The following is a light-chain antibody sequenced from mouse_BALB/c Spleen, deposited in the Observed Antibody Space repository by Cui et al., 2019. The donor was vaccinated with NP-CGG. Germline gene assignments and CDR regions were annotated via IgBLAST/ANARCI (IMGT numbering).Light chain of an antibody. CDR1: IGAVTTSNY. CDR3: ALWYSNHWV. V-gene: IGLV1*01. Sequence: QAVVTQVSALTTSPGETVTLTCRSSIGAVTTSNYANWVQEKPDHLFTGLIGGTNNRAPGVPARFSCSLIGDKAALTITGAQTEDEAIYFCALWYSNHWVFGGGTKLTVL. J-gene: IGLJ1*01. CDR2: GTN.